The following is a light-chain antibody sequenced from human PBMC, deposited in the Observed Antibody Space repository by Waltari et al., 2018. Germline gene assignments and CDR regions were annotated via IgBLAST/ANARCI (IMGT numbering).Light chain of an antibody. J-gene: IGLJ3*02. V-gene: IGLV2-11*01. CDR2: DVS. CDR1: SSDVGGYKY. CDR3: CSYAGSYSWV. Sequence: QSALTQPRSVSESPGQSVSISCTGTSSDVGGYKYVSWYQQHPGKAPKLMIYDVSKRPSGVPDRFSGSKAGNTASLTISGLQAEDEAEYYCCSYAGSYSWVFGGGTKVTVL.